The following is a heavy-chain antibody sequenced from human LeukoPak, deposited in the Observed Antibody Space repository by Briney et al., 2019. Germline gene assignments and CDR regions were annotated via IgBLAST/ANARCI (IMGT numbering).Heavy chain of an antibody. V-gene: IGHV3-74*01. J-gene: IGHJ5*02. Sequence: GGSLRLSCAASGFTFSSYWMHWVRQAPGKGLVWVSRINSDGSSTSYADSVKGRFTISRGNAKNTLYLQMNSLRAEDTAAYYCARDGAYFMFDPWGQGTLVTVSS. D-gene: IGHD3-9*01. CDR2: INSDGSST. CDR1: GFTFSSYW. CDR3: ARDGAYFMFDP.